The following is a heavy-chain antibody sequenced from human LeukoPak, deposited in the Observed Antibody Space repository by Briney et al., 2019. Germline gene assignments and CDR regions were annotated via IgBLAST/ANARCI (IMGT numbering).Heavy chain of an antibody. CDR2: ISGSGGST. V-gene: IGHV3-23*01. Sequence: PGGSLRLSCAASGFTFSSYAMSWVRQAPGKGLEWVSAISGSGGSTYYADSVRGRFTISRDNSKNTLYLQMNSLRAEDTAVYYCSKDMDPEYYDFSNDAFDIWGQGTMVTVSS. D-gene: IGHD3-3*01. CDR3: SKDMDPEYYDFSNDAFDI. CDR1: GFTFSSYA. J-gene: IGHJ3*02.